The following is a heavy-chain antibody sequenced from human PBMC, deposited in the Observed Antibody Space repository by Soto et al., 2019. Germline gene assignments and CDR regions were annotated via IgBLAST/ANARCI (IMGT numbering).Heavy chain of an antibody. CDR1: GGSISRYY. J-gene: IGHJ3*01. Sequence: QVQLQESGPGLVKPSETLSLTCSVSGGSISRYYWSWIRQTAGKRLEWIGRLDHTGTTDYNPSLRGRVSMSIDTSKNQFSLGLSSVTAADTAVYYCARDVGYTGYEQGNPFDLWGQGTMVTVSS. CDR2: LDHTGTT. CDR3: ARDVGYTGYEQGNPFDL. V-gene: IGHV4-4*07. D-gene: IGHD5-12*01.